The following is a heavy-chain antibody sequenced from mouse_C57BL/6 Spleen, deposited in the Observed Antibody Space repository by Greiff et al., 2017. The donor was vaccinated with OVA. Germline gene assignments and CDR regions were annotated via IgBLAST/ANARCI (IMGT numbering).Heavy chain of an antibody. V-gene: IGHV5-12*01. D-gene: IGHD4-1*01. CDR2: ISNGGGST. CDR3: ARRGYGTAQFAY. Sequence: EVQLVESGGGLVQPGGSLKLSCAASGFTFSDYYMYWVRQTPEKRLEWVAYISNGGGSTYYPDTVKGRFTISRDNAKNTLYLQMSRLKSEDTAMYYCARRGYGTAQFAYWGQGTLVTVSA. CDR1: GFTFSDYY. J-gene: IGHJ3*01.